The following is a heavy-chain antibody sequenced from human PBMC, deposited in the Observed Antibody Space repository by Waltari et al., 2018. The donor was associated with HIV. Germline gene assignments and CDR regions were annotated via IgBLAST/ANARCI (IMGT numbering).Heavy chain of an antibody. D-gene: IGHD3-10*01. V-gene: IGHV1-46*01. CDR2: INPSGGST. J-gene: IGHJ4*02. CDR1: GYTFSSHY. Sequence: QVQVVQSGAEVKKPGASVKVSCKASGYTFSSHYMHWVRQAPGKGFEWMGIINPSGGSTSYAQKFQGRVTMTRDTSTSTVYMELSSLRSEDTAVYYCARASISPRWFGSPGDYWGQGTLVTVSS. CDR3: ARASISPRWFGSPGDY.